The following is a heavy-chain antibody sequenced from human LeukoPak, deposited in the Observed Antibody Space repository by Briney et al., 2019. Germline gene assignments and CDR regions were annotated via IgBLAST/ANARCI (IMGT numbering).Heavy chain of an antibody. CDR1: GFTFSSYE. CDR2: ISSSGTTI. CDR3: ARSTGSRGY. V-gene: IGHV3-48*03. D-gene: IGHD1-26*01. Sequence: SAGSLRLSCAASGFTFSSYEMNWVRQAPGKGLEWVSYISSSGTTIYYADSVKGRFTISRDNAKNSLYLQMNSLRAEDTAVYYCARSTGSRGYWGQGTLVTVSS. J-gene: IGHJ4*02.